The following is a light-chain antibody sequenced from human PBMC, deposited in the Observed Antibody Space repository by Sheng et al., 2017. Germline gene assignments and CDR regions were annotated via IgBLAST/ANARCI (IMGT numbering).Light chain of an antibody. CDR1: QSVSSSR. J-gene: IGKJ4*01. V-gene: IGKV3D-20*02. CDR2: GAS. CDR3: QHRSSWPMA. Sequence: EIVLTQSPATLSLSPGERATLSCRASQSVSSSRLAWYQQTPGQAPRLLIYGASTRATGIPARFSGSGSGTDFTLTISSLEPEDFAVYFCQHRSSWPMAFGGGTKVEIK.